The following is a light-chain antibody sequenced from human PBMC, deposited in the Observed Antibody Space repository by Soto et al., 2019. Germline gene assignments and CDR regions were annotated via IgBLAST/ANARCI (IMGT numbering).Light chain of an antibody. J-gene: IGKJ1*01. V-gene: IGKV3-20*01. CDR1: QSVSSSL. Sequence: EIVLTQSPGTLSLSPGGRATLSCRPSQSVSSSLLAWYQQKPGQAPRLLIYGASTRATGIPDRVSGSGSGTDFTLTISRLEPEDFAVYYCQQYGSSPWTFGQGTKVEIK. CDR2: GAS. CDR3: QQYGSSPWT.